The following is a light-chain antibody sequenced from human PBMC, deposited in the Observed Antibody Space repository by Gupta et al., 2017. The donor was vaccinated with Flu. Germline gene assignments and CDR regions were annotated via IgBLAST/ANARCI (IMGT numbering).Light chain of an antibody. CDR2: EVS. J-gene: IGLJ2*01. CDR1: SSDIGGYDY. V-gene: IGLV2-14*01. CDR3: HSHTTANNVVV. Sequence: TGPSSDIGGYDYVCWYHQHPGQAPNLLLFEVSSRRAGSPARFSGSRYGTTASVTTTGLRAEEEAFYYWHSHTTANNVVVFGGGTKLTVL.